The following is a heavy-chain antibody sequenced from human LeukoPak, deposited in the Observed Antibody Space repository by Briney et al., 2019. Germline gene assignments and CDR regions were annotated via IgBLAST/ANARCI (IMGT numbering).Heavy chain of an antibody. CDR3: ASLRRTSSDAFDI. V-gene: IGHV3-48*01. CDR1: GFTFSSYS. J-gene: IGHJ3*02. Sequence: GGSLRLSCAASGFTFSSYSMNWVRQAPGKGLEWVSYISSSSSTIYYADSVKGRFTISRDNAKNSLYLQMNSLRAEDTAVYYCASLRRTSSDAFDIWGQGTTLTVSS. CDR2: ISSSSSTI.